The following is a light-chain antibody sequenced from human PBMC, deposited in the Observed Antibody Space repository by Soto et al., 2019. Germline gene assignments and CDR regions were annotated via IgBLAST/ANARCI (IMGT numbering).Light chain of an antibody. CDR2: DNN. Sequence: QSVLTQPPSVSAAPGQKVTISCSGSSSNIGNNYVSWYQQLPGTAPKLLIYDNNKRPSGIPDRFSGSKSGTSATLGITGLQTGDKADYYCGTWDDSLSGMVFGGGTKLTVL. J-gene: IGLJ2*01. V-gene: IGLV1-51*01. CDR3: GTWDDSLSGMV. CDR1: SSNIGNNY.